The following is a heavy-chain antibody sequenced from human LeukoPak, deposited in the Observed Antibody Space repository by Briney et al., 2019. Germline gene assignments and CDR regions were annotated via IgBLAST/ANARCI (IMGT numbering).Heavy chain of an antibody. V-gene: IGHV3-23*01. D-gene: IGHD1-26*01. CDR2: ISANGAYT. Sequence: GGSLRLSCAASGFTSGRYAMSWVRQAPGKGLEWVSAISANGAYTFYSDSVKGRFTISRDNSKNTLFLQMSSLKGEDTALYYCARDQAVWELPVLWGQGTLVTVTS. J-gene: IGHJ4*02. CDR3: ARDQAVWELPVL. CDR1: GFTSGRYA.